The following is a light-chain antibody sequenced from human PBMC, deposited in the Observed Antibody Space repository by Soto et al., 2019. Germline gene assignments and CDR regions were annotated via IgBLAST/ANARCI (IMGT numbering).Light chain of an antibody. J-gene: IGLJ1*01. CDR3: QLPDDNFSV. V-gene: IGLV3-21*02. CDR2: DDS. Sequence: SYERTQAPSVSVAPGQTARIICGGSNIGTNSVHWYQQKPGQAPVLVVYDDSDRPSGIPDRFSGSNSGNTATLIISRVEAWDEADYYCQLPDDNFSVFASGT. CDR1: NIGTNS.